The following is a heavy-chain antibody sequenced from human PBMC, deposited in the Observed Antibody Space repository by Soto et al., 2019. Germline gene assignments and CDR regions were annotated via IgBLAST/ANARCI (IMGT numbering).Heavy chain of an antibody. CDR1: GFTFSNCA. V-gene: IGHV3-23*01. CDR3: AKAYFVWSSEQPYYFDY. D-gene: IGHD3-16*01. CDR2: ISGSGGRS. J-gene: IGHJ4*02. Sequence: EVQLLDSGGGLVQPGGSLRLSCAASGFTFSNCAMTWVRQGPGKGLEWVSGISGSGGRSYYADSVKGRFTISRDNSKSTLYLPMNSLRAEDTAVYYCAKAYFVWSSEQPYYFDYWGQGTLVTVSS.